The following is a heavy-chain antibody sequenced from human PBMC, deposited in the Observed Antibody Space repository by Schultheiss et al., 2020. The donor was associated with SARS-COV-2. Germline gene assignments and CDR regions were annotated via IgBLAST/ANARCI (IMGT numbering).Heavy chain of an antibody. CDR3: ARDGDWYYYYGMDV. V-gene: IGHV3-33*05. J-gene: IGHJ6*02. CDR2: ISYDGSNK. CDR1: GFTFSSYG. D-gene: IGHD2-21*02. Sequence: GESLKISCAASGFTFSSYGMHWVRQAPGKGLEWVAVISYDGSNKYYADSVKGRFTISRENAKNSLYLQMNSLRAGDTAVYYCARDGDWYYYYGMDVWGQGTTVTVSS.